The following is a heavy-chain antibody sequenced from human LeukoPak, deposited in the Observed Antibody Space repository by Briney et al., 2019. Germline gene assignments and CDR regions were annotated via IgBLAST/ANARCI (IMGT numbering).Heavy chain of an antibody. CDR2: ISGSGGST. D-gene: IGHD1-14*01. J-gene: IGHJ6*03. CDR3: AKGDQPSYYYYYMDV. V-gene: IGHV3-23*01. CDR1: GFTFSSYA. Sequence: GGSLRLSCAASGFTFSSYAMSWARQAPGKGLEWVSAISGSGGSTYYADSVKGRFTISRDNSKNTLYLQMNSLRAEDTAVYYCAKGDQPSYYYYYMDVWGKGTTVTVSS.